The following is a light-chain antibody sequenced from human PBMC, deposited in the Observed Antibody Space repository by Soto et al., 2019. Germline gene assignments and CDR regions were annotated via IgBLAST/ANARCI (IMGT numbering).Light chain of an antibody. CDR2: DAS. Sequence: DIQMTQSPSTLSASIGDRVTITCRASQSITTFLAWYQQKPGKAPQILIYDASKLEPGVPSRLSGGGSGTEFTLTISSLQPDDFATYYCQQYSTYPLTRGGGTKVDIK. J-gene: IGKJ4*01. V-gene: IGKV1-5*01. CDR3: QQYSTYPLT. CDR1: QSITTF.